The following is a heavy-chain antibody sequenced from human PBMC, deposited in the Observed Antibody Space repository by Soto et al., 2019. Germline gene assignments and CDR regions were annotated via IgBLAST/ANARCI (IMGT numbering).Heavy chain of an antibody. CDR1: GGTFSSYA. V-gene: IGHV1-69*13. CDR3: AGGGPPEDIVVVPAAIPDYYYGMDV. J-gene: IGHJ6*02. CDR2: IIPIFGTA. Sequence: SVKVSCKASGGTFSSYAISWVRQAPGQGLEWMGGIIPIFGTANYAQKFQGRVTITADESTSTAYMELSSLRSEDTAVYYCAGGGPPEDIVVVPAAIPDYYYGMDVWGQGTTVTVSS. D-gene: IGHD2-2*02.